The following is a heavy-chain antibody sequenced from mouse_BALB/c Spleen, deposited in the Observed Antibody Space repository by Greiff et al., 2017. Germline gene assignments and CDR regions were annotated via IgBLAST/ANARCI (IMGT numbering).Heavy chain of an antibody. CDR1: GFSLTSYD. D-gene: IGHD2-4*01. CDR3: VRITTDYAMDY. J-gene: IGHJ4*01. Sequence: QVQLKESGPGLVAPSQSLSITCTVSGFSLTSYDISWIRQPPGKGLEWLGVIWTGGGTNYNSAFMSRLSISKDNSKSQVFLKMNSLQTDDTAIYYCVRITTDYAMDYWGQGTSVTVSS. V-gene: IGHV2-9-2*01. CDR2: IWTGGGT.